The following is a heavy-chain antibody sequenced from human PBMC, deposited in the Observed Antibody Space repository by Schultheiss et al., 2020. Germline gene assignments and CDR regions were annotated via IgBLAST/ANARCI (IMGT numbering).Heavy chain of an antibody. Sequence: GSLRLSCAASGFTFSDYYMSWVRQAPGKGLEWIGYIYYSGSTNYNPSLKSRVTISVDTSKNQFSLKLSSVTAADTAVYYCARGGWPNYFDYWGQGTLVTVSS. CDR1: GFTFSDYY. V-gene: IGHV4-59*01. J-gene: IGHJ4*02. CDR2: IYYSGST. D-gene: IGHD6-19*01. CDR3: ARGGWPNYFDY.